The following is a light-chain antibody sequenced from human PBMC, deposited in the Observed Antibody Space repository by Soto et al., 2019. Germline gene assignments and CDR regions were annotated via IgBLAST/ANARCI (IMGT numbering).Light chain of an antibody. CDR2: EVS. CDR1: SSDVGGYNY. CDR3: NSYTSSTTLV. Sequence: QSVLTQPASVSGSPGRSITISCTGTSSDVGGYNYVSWYQQHPGKAPKLIIYEVSNRPSGVSNRFSGSKSGNTASLTISGLQAEDEADYYCNSYTSSTTLVFGGGTQLTVL. V-gene: IGLV2-14*01. J-gene: IGLJ2*01.